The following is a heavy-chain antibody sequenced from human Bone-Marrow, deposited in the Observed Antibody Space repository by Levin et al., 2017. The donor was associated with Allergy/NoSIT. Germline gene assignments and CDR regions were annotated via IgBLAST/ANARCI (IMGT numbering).Heavy chain of an antibody. CDR1: GYDFNNYW. D-gene: IGHD6-13*01. V-gene: IGHV5-51*01. J-gene: IGHJ4*02. CDR3: AGQPGITEGGAVMDY. Sequence: GESLKISCKGSGYDFNNYWIGWVRQMPGKGLEWMGIFDPDDSDTKYSPSFQGQVTISVDRSISTPYLHWNSLKASDTAMYYCAGQPGITEGGAVMDYWGQGTHVTVSS. CDR2: FDPDDSDT.